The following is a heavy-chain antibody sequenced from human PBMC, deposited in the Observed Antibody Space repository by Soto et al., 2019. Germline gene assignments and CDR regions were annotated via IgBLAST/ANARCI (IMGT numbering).Heavy chain of an antibody. CDR1: GGSISSYY. CDR2: IYYSGST. V-gene: IGHV4-59*01. D-gene: IGHD3-16*02. CDR3: ARYRKYYDYIWGSYRPYYFDY. J-gene: IGHJ4*02. Sequence: PSETLSLTCTVSGGSISSYYWSWIRQPPGKGLEWIGYIYYSGSTNYNPSLKSRVTISVDTSKNQFSLKLSSVTAADTAVYYCARYRKYYDYIWGSYRPYYFDYWGQGTLVTVSS.